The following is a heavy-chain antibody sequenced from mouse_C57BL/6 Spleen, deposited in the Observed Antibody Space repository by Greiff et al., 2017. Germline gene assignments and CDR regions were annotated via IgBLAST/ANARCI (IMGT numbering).Heavy chain of an antibody. D-gene: IGHD2-2*01. V-gene: IGHV14-2*01. Sequence: DVHLVESGAELVKPGASVKLSCTASGFNIKDYYMHWVKQRTEQGLEWIGRIDPEDGETKYAPKFQGKATITADTSSNTAYLQLSSLTSEDTAVYYCARRGVTTDYFDYWGQGTTLTVSS. CDR3: ARRGVTTDYFDY. J-gene: IGHJ2*01. CDR2: IDPEDGET. CDR1: GFNIKDYY.